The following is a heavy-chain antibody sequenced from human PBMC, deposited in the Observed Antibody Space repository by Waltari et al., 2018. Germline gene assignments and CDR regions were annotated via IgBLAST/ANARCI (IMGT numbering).Heavy chain of an antibody. D-gene: IGHD3-10*01. CDR2: IYYSGGT. CDR3: ARDLGGGDYYGSGSYSY. V-gene: IGHV4-39*07. CDR1: GGSISSSSYY. Sequence: QLQLQESGPGLVKPSETLSLTCTVSGGSISSSSYYWGWIRQPPGKGLEWIGSIYYSGGTYYNPSLKSRVTIAVDTSKNQFSLKLSSVTAADTAVYYCARDLGGGDYYGSGSYSYWGQGTLVTVSS. J-gene: IGHJ4*02.